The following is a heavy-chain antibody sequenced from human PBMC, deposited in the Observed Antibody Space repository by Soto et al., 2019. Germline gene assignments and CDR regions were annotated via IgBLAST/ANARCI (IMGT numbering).Heavy chain of an antibody. Sequence: PSETLSLTCTVSGGSISSGGYYWSWIRQHPGKGLEWIGYIYYSGSTYYNPSLKSRVTISVDTSKNQFSLKLSSVTAADTAVYYCARDFNGSPNNWFDPWGQGTLVTVS. V-gene: IGHV4-31*03. CDR2: IYYSGST. D-gene: IGHD2-8*01. CDR1: GGSISSGGYY. J-gene: IGHJ5*02. CDR3: ARDFNGSPNNWFDP.